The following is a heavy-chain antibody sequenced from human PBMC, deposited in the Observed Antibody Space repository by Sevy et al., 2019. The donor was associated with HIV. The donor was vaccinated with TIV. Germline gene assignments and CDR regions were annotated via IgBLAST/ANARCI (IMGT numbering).Heavy chain of an antibody. D-gene: IGHD3-3*01. CDR2: INHSGST. Sequence: SETLSLTCAVYGGSFSGYYWSWIRQPPGKGLEWIGEINHSGSTNYNPSLKSRVTISVDTSKNQFSLKLSSVTAADTAVYYCARCDFFGVVPGWGQGTLVTVSS. V-gene: IGHV4-34*01. CDR1: GGSFSGYY. CDR3: ARCDFFGVVPG. J-gene: IGHJ4*02.